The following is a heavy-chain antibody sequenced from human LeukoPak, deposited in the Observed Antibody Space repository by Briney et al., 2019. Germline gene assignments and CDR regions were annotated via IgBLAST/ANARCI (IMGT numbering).Heavy chain of an antibody. Sequence: VASVKVSCKASGYTFTSYDINWVRQATGQGLEWMGWMNPNSGNTGYAQKFQGRVTMTRNTSISTAYMELSSLRSEDTAVYYCASSVSPYYYYGMDVWGQGTTVTVSS. J-gene: IGHJ6*02. CDR2: MNPNSGNT. V-gene: IGHV1-8*01. CDR1: GYTFTSYD. CDR3: ASSVSPYYYYGMDV.